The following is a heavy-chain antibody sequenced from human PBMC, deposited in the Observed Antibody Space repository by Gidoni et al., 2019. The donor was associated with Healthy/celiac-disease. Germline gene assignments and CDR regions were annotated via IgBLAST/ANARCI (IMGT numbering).Heavy chain of an antibody. CDR3: ASVGATRTGFDY. CDR1: GFTFSSYG. Sequence: QVQLVESGGGVVQPGRSLRLSCAASGFTFSSYGMHWVRQAPGKGLEWVAVISYDGSNKYYADSVKGRFTISRDNSKNTLYLQMNSLRAEDTAVYYCASVGATRTGFDYWGQGTLVTVSS. V-gene: IGHV3-30*03. D-gene: IGHD1-26*01. CDR2: ISYDGSNK. J-gene: IGHJ4*02.